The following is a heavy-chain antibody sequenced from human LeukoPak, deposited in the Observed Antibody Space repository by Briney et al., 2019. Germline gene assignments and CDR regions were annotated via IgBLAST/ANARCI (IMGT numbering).Heavy chain of an antibody. J-gene: IGHJ4*02. CDR2: INHSGST. Sequence: SETLSLTCTVSGGSISSYYWSWIRQPPGKGLEWIGEINHSGSTNYNPSLKSRVTISVDTSKNQFSLKLSSVTAADTAVYYCARHRGGAIAAAGTKGTFDYWGQGTLVTVSS. D-gene: IGHD6-13*01. CDR3: ARHRGGAIAAAGTKGTFDY. V-gene: IGHV4-34*01. CDR1: GGSISSYY.